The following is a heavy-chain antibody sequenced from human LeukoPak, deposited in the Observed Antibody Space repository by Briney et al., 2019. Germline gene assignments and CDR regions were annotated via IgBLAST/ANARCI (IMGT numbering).Heavy chain of an antibody. CDR3: ARRTLFWGRYLTNWLDP. V-gene: IGHV4-34*01. J-gene: IGHJ5*02. CDR1: GGSFSGYY. CDR2: INHSGST. Sequence: PSETLSLTCAVYGGSFSGYYWSWIRQPPGKGLEWIGEINHSGSTNYNPSLKSRVTISVDTSKNQFSLKLSSVTAADTAVYYCARRTLFWGRYLTNWLDPWGQGTLVTVSS. D-gene: IGHD3-16*02.